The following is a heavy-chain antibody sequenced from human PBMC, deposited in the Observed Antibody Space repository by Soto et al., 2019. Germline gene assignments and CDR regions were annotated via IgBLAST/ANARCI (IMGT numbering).Heavy chain of an antibody. J-gene: IGHJ6*02. D-gene: IGHD3-22*01. Sequence: EVQLLESGGGLVQPGGSLRLSCAASGFTFSSYAMTWVRQAPGKGLEWVSALSGSGVSTYYADSVKGRFTISRDNSKNTLYLQMNSLRAEDTAVYYCAKGGGCKDYYDTSGYYLYYYYAMDVWGQGTTVTVSS. CDR3: AKGGGCKDYYDTSGYYLYYYYAMDV. CDR1: GFTFSSYA. CDR2: LSGSGVST. V-gene: IGHV3-23*01.